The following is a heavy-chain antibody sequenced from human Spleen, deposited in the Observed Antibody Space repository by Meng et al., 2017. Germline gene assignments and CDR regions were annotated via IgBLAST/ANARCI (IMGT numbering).Heavy chain of an antibody. CDR1: GFTFTTSW. V-gene: IGHV3-74*01. Sequence: GESLKISCEASGFTFTTSWMHWVRQAPGKGLVWVSRINRDGRTTNYADSVKGRFTISRDNAKNTLYLQMDSLRAEDTAVYYCARDPLGYSSAWESPRTYGMDVWGQGTTVTVSS. D-gene: IGHD6-19*01. CDR3: ARDPLGYSSAWESPRTYGMDV. J-gene: IGHJ6*02. CDR2: INRDGRTT.